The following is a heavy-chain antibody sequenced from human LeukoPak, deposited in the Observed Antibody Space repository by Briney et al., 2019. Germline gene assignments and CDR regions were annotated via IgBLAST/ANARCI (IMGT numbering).Heavy chain of an antibody. CDR1: GFTFSSYS. CDR2: ISGSGGST. Sequence: PGGSLRLSCAASGFTFSSYSMNWVRQAPGKGLEWVSAISGSGGSTYYADSVKGRFTISRDNSKNTLYLQMNSLRAEDAAVYYCAKENGYSSSCFDYWGQGTLVTVSS. V-gene: IGHV3-23*01. D-gene: IGHD6-13*01. CDR3: AKENGYSSSCFDY. J-gene: IGHJ4*02.